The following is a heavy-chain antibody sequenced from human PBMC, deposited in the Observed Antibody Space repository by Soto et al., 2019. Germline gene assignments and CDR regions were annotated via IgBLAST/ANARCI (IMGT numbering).Heavy chain of an antibody. J-gene: IGHJ4*02. CDR3: ARDTCSTSSCYSEY. V-gene: IGHV4-38-2*02. Sequence: SETLSLTCGVSGNSPMSGYYWGWIRQTPGKGLEWIGSVYHNGRTYYNPSLKSRVSISIDTIKKEISLKVTSVTATDTAVYYCARDTCSTSSCYSEYWGQGALVTVSS. D-gene: IGHD2-2*01. CDR1: GNSPMSGYY. CDR2: VYHNGRT.